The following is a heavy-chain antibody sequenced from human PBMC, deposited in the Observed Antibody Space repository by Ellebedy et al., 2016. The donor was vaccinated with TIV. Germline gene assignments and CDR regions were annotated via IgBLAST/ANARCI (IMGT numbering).Heavy chain of an antibody. CDR2: IRQEGDVK. CDR3: ARRGSYGDYAVQINSWSDT. Sequence: GESLKISCIASGFNFRSYWMTWVRQAPGKGLKWVANIRQEGDVKYYVDSVRGRFTVSRDNARNSLYLQMNNLRVEDTAVYYCARRGSYGDYAVQINSWSDTWGQGTLVTVSS. J-gene: IGHJ5*02. V-gene: IGHV3-7*01. D-gene: IGHD3-16*01. CDR1: GFNFRSYW.